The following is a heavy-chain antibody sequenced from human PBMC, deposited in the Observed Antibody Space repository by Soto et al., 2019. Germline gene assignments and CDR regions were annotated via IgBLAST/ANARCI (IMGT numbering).Heavy chain of an antibody. V-gene: IGHV1-8*01. D-gene: IGHD4-17*01. J-gene: IGHJ6*02. Sequence: QVQLVQSGAEVKKPGASVKVSCKASGYTFTSYDINWVRQATGQGLEWMGWMKPNSGNTGYAQKFQGRVTMTRNTSRSRAYMELSSHRPEGKAVYYCASRAARVGDYEMGRYYYYYGMDVWVQGTTVTVSS. CDR1: GYTFTSYD. CDR2: MKPNSGNT. CDR3: ASRAARVGDYEMGRYYYYYGMDV.